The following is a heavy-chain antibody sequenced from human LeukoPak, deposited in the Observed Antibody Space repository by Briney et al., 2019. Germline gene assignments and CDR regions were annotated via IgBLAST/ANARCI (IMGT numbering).Heavy chain of an antibody. V-gene: IGHV1-2*02. Sequence: ASVKVSCKASGYTFTGYYMHWVRQAPGQGLEWMGWINPNSGGTNYAQKFQGRVTMTRDTSISTAYMELRSLRPEDTAIYFCATTGRYDYSGSYEARPFWGQGTLVSVSS. CDR2: INPNSGGT. CDR3: ATTGRYDYSGSYEARPF. D-gene: IGHD3-22*01. J-gene: IGHJ4*02. CDR1: GYTFTGYY.